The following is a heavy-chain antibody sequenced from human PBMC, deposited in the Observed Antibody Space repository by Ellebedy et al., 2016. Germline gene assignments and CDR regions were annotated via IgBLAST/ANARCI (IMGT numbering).Heavy chain of an antibody. CDR3: ARRKPARKWDLPYSLDS. CDR1: GGSIRDNY. J-gene: IGHJ4*02. Sequence: SETLSLTCSVSGGSIRDNYWSWIRQSPGRRLEWIGFVYHTGTTNYNPSFRSRVTMSVDSSNNRFSLKLMSVTAADTGIYYCARRKPARKWDLPYSLDSWGQGTQVTVSS. CDR2: VYHTGTT. D-gene: IGHD1-26*01. V-gene: IGHV4-59*08.